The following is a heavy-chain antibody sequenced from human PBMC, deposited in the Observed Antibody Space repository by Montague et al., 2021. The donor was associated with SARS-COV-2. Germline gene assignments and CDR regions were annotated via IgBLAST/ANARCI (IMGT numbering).Heavy chain of an antibody. CDR2: ISGGDDKT. CDR1: GFTFSNYG. Sequence: SLRLSCAASGFTFSNYGMSWVRQAPGKGLEWVSAISGGDDKTFYANSVRGRSTISRDNFKNTLYLQMNSLRAEDTAVYYCAKEPISGVRTSPFDFWGQGTLVTVSS. J-gene: IGHJ4*02. V-gene: IGHV3-23*01. CDR3: AKEPISGVRTSPFDF. D-gene: IGHD3-10*01.